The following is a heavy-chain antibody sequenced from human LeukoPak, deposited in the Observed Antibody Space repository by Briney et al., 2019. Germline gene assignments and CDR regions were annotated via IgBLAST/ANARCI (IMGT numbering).Heavy chain of an antibody. V-gene: IGHV1-3*03. CDR3: ASGKRYYYYYYMDV. CDR1: GYTFTNYA. J-gene: IGHJ6*03. D-gene: IGHD1-14*01. CDR2: INAGHGNT. Sequence: ASVKVSCKASGYTFTNYAMHWVRQAPGQRLEWMGWINAGHGNTKYSQEFQGRVTITADKSTSTAYMELSSLRSEDTAVCYCASGKRYYYYYYMDVWGKGTTVTVSS.